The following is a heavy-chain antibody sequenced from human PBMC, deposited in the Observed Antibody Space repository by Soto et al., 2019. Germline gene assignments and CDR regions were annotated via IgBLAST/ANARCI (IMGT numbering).Heavy chain of an antibody. CDR3: ARDQNFRYNHNTAYYF. Sequence: ASVKDSCKASGYTFTSYYIQWARQAPGQGLEWMGFINPSGGTSTSAQKFQGRVTMTTDTSTSTASLELSSLRSKDTAVFYCARDQNFRYNHNTAYYF. CDR1: GYTFTSYY. D-gene: IGHD2-2*02. V-gene: IGHV1-46*01. J-gene: IGHJ4*01. CDR2: INPSGGTS.